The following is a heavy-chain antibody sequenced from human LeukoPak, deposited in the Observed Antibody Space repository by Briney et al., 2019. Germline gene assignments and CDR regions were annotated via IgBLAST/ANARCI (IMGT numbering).Heavy chain of an antibody. CDR1: GGTFSSYS. V-gene: IGHV1-69*05. Sequence: GASVKVSCKGSGGTFSSYSISWVRQAPGQGLEWMGGIIPAFGTAHYAQKFQGRVTFTTDESTTTAYMELRSLRSEDTAVYYCASEGHYDSSGYSRYNYYYMDVWGKGTAVSVSS. CDR2: IIPAFGTA. D-gene: IGHD3-22*01. J-gene: IGHJ6*03. CDR3: ASEGHYDSSGYSRYNYYYMDV.